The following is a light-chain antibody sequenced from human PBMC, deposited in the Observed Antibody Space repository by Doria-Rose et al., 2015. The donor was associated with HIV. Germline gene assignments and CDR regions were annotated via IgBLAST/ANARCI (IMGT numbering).Light chain of an antibody. CDR1: QGISNF. CDR3: QSYNSAKLT. Sequence: DIRVTQSPSSLSASVGDRVTITCRASQGISNFLAWYQQKPGRVPKLLIYAASTLQSGVPSRFSGSGSGTDFSLTISTLQPEDVAIYYCQSYNSAKLTVGGGSKGESK. J-gene: IGKJ4*01. V-gene: IGKV1-27*01. CDR2: AAS.